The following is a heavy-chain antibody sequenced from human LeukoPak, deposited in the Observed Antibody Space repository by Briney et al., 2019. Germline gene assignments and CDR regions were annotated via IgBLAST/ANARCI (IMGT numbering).Heavy chain of an antibody. CDR3: ARPRDSAYCDY. J-gene: IGHJ4*02. D-gene: IGHD3-22*01. CDR2: IYPGDSDT. Sequence: GESLQVSCKGSGSSFTSYWIGWVRQLPGKGLEWMGIIYPGDSDTRYSPSFQGQVTISADKSISTAYLQWSSLKASDTAMYYCARPRDSAYCDYWGQGTLVTVSS. CDR1: GSSFTSYW. V-gene: IGHV5-51*01.